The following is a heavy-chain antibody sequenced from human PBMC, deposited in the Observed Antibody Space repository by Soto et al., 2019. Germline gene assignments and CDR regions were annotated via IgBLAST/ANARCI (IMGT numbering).Heavy chain of an antibody. CDR1: GFTFSSYS. J-gene: IGHJ4*02. D-gene: IGHD3-22*01. CDR3: ARDVGYYYDSSGYYRFDY. CDR2: ISRSSSTI. V-gene: IGHV3-48*02. Sequence: EVQLLESGGGLVQPGGSLRLSCAASGFTFSSYSMNWVRQAPGKGLEWVSYISRSSSTIYYADSVKGRFTISRDNAKNSLYLQMNSLRDEDTAVYYCARDVGYYYDSSGYYRFDYWGQGTLVTVSS.